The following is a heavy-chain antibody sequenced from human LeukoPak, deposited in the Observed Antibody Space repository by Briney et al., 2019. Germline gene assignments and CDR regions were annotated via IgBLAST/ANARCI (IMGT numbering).Heavy chain of an antibody. Sequence: GESLKISCKGSGYSFTNYWIGWVRQMPGKGREWMGIIYPGDSDARYGPSFQGQVTISADKSICTAYLQWSSLKASDTAIYYCARRVYSNYGYFDLWGRGTLVTVSS. V-gene: IGHV5-51*01. CDR3: ARRVYSNYGYFDL. J-gene: IGHJ2*01. CDR2: IYPGDSDA. D-gene: IGHD4-11*01. CDR1: GYSFTNYW.